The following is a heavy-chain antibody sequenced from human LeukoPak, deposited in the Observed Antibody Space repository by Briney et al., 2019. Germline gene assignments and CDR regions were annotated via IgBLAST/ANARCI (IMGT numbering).Heavy chain of an antibody. Sequence: GGSLRLSCAASGFTVSSNYMSWVRQAPGKGLEWVSVIYSGGSTYYADSVKGRFTISRDNSKNTLYLQMNSLRAEDTAVYYCAARGAFEYLASGGDYWGQGTLVTVSS. J-gene: IGHJ4*02. CDR1: GFTVSSNY. D-gene: IGHD2/OR15-2a*01. CDR2: IYSGGST. V-gene: IGHV3-53*01. CDR3: AARGAFEYLASGGDY.